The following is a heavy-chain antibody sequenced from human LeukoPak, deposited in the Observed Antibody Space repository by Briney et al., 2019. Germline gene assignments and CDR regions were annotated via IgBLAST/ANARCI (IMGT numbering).Heavy chain of an antibody. CDR1: GFTFSSYS. CDR3: ARDFRSRYCSSTSCYTFDY. V-gene: IGHV3-21*04. J-gene: IGHJ4*02. D-gene: IGHD2-2*01. Sequence: GGSLRLSCAASGFTFSSYSMNWVRQAPGKGLEWVSSISSSSSYIYYADSVKGRFTISRDNAKNSLYLQMNSLRAEDTALYYCARDFRSRYCSSTSCYTFDYWGQGTLVTVSS. CDR2: ISSSSSYI.